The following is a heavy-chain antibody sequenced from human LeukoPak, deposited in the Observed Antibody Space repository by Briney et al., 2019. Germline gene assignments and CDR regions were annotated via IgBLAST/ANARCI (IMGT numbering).Heavy chain of an antibody. Sequence: PGGSLRLSCAASGFTFDDYAMHWVRHAPGKGLEWVSGISWDSRSIGYADSVKGRFTISRDNTKNSLYLQMNSLRAKDTAVYYCARVLYSGSYYVGYWGQGTLVTVSS. CDR3: ARVLYSGSYYVGY. V-gene: IGHV3-9*01. D-gene: IGHD1-26*01. CDR1: GFTFDDYA. J-gene: IGHJ4*02. CDR2: ISWDSRSI.